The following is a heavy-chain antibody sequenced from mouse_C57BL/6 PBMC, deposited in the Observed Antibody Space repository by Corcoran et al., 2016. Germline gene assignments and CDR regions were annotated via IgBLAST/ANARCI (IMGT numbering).Heavy chain of an antibody. CDR3: TTGTTVVAKAMDY. CDR2: IDPEDGDT. J-gene: IGHJ4*01. CDR1: GFNIKDYY. D-gene: IGHD1-1*01. Sequence: EVQLQQSGAELVRPGASVKLSCTASGFNIKDYYMHWVKQRPEQGLEWIGRIDPEDGDTEYAPKFQGKATLTADTSSNTAYLQLSSLTSEDTAVYYCTTGTTVVAKAMDYWGQGTSVTVSS. V-gene: IGHV14-1*01.